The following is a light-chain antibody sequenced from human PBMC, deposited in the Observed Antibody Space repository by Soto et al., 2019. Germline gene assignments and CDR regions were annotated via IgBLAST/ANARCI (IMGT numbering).Light chain of an antibody. J-gene: IGKJ4*01. CDR3: QQYNNWPLT. CDR1: ENVNSN. Sequence: EIVMTQSPATLSVSPGARTPLSCRASENVNSNLAWYQQKPGQTPGLLIYAASTRATGIPARFSGSGSGTEFTLTISSLQSEDFAVYYCQQYNNWPLTFGGGTKVDI. V-gene: IGKV3-15*01. CDR2: AAS.